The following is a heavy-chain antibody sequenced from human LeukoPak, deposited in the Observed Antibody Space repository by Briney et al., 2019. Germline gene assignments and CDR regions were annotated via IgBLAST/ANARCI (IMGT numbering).Heavy chain of an antibody. CDR2: IKQDGSEK. CDR3: AREFSRGTIYYFDY. J-gene: IGHJ4*02. CDR1: GFTFSSYW. V-gene: IGHV3-7*01. D-gene: IGHD2-2*01. Sequence: PGGSLRLSCAVSGFTFSSYWMSWVRQAPGKGLEWVANIKQDGSEKYYVDSVKGRFTISRDNAKNSLYLQMNSLRAEDTAVYYCAREFSRGTIYYFDYWGQGTLVTVSS.